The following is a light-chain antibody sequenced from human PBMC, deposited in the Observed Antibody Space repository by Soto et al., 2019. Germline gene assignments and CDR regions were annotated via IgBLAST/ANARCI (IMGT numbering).Light chain of an antibody. CDR1: QSVSSSY. Sequence: EIVLTQSPGTLSLSPGERATLSCRASQSVSSSYLAWYQQKPGQAPRLLIYGASSRATGIPGRFSGSGSGTDFTLTISRLEAEDFAVYYCQQYDNSPPTWTFGQGTKVDIK. CDR3: QQYDNSPPTWT. V-gene: IGKV3-20*01. CDR2: GAS. J-gene: IGKJ1*01.